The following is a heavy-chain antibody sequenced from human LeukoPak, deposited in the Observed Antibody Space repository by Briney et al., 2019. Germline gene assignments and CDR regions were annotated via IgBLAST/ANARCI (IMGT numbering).Heavy chain of an antibody. J-gene: IGHJ5*02. Sequence: SQTLSLTCAISGDSFSSNTATWNWIRQSPSRGLEWLGRTYYRSKWYNDYALSVKSRITINPDTSKNQFSLQLSSVTPEDTAVYYCARDVATMVRGVIIRNNNWFDPWGQGTLVTVSS. CDR2: TYYRSKWYN. CDR1: GDSFSSNTAT. V-gene: IGHV6-1*01. CDR3: ARDVATMVRGVIIRNNNWFDP. D-gene: IGHD3-10*01.